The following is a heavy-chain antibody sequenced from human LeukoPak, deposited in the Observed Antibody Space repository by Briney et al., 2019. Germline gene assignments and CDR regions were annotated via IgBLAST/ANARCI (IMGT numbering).Heavy chain of an antibody. CDR1: GFTFSGYS. CDR3: AREVSEGFDF. J-gene: IGHJ4*02. V-gene: IGHV3-21*01. D-gene: IGHD3-22*01. Sequence: GGSLRLSCTASGFTFSGYSMNWIRQAPGKGLEWVSSFGTRSTSIYHAGSVKGRFAISRDNAKNSLYLQTNSLRAEDTALYYCAREVSEGFDFWGQGTLVTVSS. CDR2: FGTRSTSI.